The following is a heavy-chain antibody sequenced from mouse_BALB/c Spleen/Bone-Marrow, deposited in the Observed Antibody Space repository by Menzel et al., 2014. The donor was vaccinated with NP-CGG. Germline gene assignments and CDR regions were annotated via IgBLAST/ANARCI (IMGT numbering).Heavy chain of an antibody. V-gene: IGHV5-6-4*01. J-gene: IGHJ4*01. CDR2: ISSVGIYT. Sequence: EVQVVESGGGLVKPGGSLKLSCAASGFTFSSYTMSWVRQTPEKRLEWVATISSVGIYTYYPDSVKGRFTISRDNAENTLYLQMSSLKSEDTAMYYCTRDLYDGYSYYAMDYWGQGTSVTVSS. D-gene: IGHD2-3*01. CDR3: TRDLYDGYSYYAMDY. CDR1: GFTFSSYT.